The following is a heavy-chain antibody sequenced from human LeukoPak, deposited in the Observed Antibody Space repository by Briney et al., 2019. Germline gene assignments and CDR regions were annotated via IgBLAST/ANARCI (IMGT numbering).Heavy chain of an antibody. J-gene: IGHJ6*03. Sequence: SETLSLTCTVSGGSISSYYWSWIRQPAGKGLEWIGRIYTSGSTSYNPSLKSRVTMPVDTSKNQFSLKLSSVTAADTAVYYCAREVAVAGTLYYYYYYMDVWGKGTTVTVSS. D-gene: IGHD6-19*01. CDR3: AREVAVAGTLYYYYYYMDV. CDR2: IYTSGST. CDR1: GGSISSYY. V-gene: IGHV4-4*07.